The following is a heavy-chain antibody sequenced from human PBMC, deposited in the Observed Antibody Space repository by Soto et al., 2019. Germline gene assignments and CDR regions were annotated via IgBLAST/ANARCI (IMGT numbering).Heavy chain of an antibody. J-gene: IGHJ6*03. CDR3: AKELGRFLEWLRPAYYDYYYMDV. Sequence: PGGSLRLSCAASGFTFSSSDMNWVRQAPGKGLEWVSIISETGGSTYYADSVKGRFTISRDNSKNTLYLQMNSLRAEDTAVYYCAKELGRFLEWLRPAYYDYYYMDVWGKGTTVTVSS. D-gene: IGHD3-3*01. V-gene: IGHV3-23*01. CDR2: ISETGGST. CDR1: GFTFSSSD.